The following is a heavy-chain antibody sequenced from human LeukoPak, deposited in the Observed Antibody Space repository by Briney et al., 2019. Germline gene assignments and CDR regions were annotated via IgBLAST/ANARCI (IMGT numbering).Heavy chain of an antibody. CDR2: INHSGST. D-gene: IGHD3-22*01. CDR1: GGSFSGYY. CDR3: ARDDDSSGYYSG. J-gene: IGHJ4*02. Sequence: PSETLSLTCAVYGGSFSGYYWSWIRQPPGKGLEWIGEINHSGSTNYNPSLKSRVTISVDTSKNQFSLKLSSVTAADTAVYYCARDDDSSGYYSGWGQGTLVTVSS. V-gene: IGHV4-34*01.